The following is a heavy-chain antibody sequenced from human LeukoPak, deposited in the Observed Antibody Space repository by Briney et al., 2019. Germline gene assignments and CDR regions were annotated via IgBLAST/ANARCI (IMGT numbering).Heavy chain of an antibody. CDR1: GGSISSYY. CDR3: ARRERDGYNQNWFDP. Sequence: SETLSLTCTVSGGSISSYYWSWIRQPPGKGLEWIGYIYYSGSTNYNPSLKSRVTISVNTAKNQFSLKLSSVTAADTAVYYWARRERDGYNQNWFDPGGQGTLVTVSS. D-gene: IGHD5-24*01. J-gene: IGHJ5*02. CDR2: IYYSGST. V-gene: IGHV4-59*08.